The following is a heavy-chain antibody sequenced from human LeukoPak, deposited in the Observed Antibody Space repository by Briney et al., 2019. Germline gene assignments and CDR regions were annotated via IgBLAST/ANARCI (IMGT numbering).Heavy chain of an antibody. CDR2: INPNSGGT. Sequence: ASVKVSCKASGYTFTGYYMHWVRQAPGQGLEWMGWINPNSGGTNYAQKFQGRVTMTRDTSISTAYMELSRLRSDDTAVFYCASLKYSSSSGGDYWGQGTLVTVSS. V-gene: IGHV1-2*02. CDR1: GYTFTGYY. D-gene: IGHD6-6*01. J-gene: IGHJ4*02. CDR3: ASLKYSSSSGGDY.